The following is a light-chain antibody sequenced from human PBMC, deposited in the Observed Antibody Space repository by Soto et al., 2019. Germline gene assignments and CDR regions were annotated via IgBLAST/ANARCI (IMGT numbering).Light chain of an antibody. CDR1: QSVGSNY. Sequence: EIVLTQFPGTLSLSLGERATLSCRASQSVGSNYLAWYQQRPCQPPNLLIFGASHRAPDIPDRFSGSGSGTDFTLTISRLEPEDFAVYYCQQYGSSIQTFGQGTKVDIK. J-gene: IGKJ1*01. CDR2: GAS. V-gene: IGKV3-20*01. CDR3: QQYGSSIQT.